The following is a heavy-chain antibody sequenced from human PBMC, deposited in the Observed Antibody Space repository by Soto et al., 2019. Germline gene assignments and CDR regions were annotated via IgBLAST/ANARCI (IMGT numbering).Heavy chain of an antibody. V-gene: IGHV4-61*01. CDR1: GGSVSSGSYY. D-gene: IGHD3-22*01. J-gene: IGHJ5*02. CDR2: IYYSGST. Sequence: SETLSLTCTVSGGSVSSGSYYWSWIRQPPGRGLEWIGYIYYSGSTNYNPSLKSRVTISVDTSKNQFSLKLSSVTAADTAVYYCARALGSGSSGSWWFDPWGQGTLVTV. CDR3: ARALGSGSSGSWWFDP.